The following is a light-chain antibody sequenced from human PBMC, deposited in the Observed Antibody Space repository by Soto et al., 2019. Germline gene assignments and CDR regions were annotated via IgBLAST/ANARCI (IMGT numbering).Light chain of an antibody. V-gene: IGLV2-11*01. Sequence: QSALTQPRSVSGSPGQSITISCTGSSSDVGSYNYVSWYQQHPGQAPKLMIYDVNKRPSGVSHRFSGSKSGNTASLTISGLQADDEADYYCCSYAGSYTVDVFGSGTKV. CDR3: CSYAGSYTVDV. CDR1: SSDVGSYNY. J-gene: IGLJ1*01. CDR2: DVN.